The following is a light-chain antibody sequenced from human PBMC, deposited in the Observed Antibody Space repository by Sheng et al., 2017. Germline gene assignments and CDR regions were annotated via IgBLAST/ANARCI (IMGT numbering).Light chain of an antibody. Sequence: EIVLAQSPATLSLSPGEGATLSCRASQSVSNSLAWYQQKPGQAPRLLIYDASNRATGIPDRFSGRGSGTDFTLTISSLESEDFAVYYCQQRSDWPLTFGPGTKVDIK. CDR3: QQRSDWPLT. CDR1: QSVSNS. V-gene: IGKV3-11*01. CDR2: DAS. J-gene: IGKJ3*01.